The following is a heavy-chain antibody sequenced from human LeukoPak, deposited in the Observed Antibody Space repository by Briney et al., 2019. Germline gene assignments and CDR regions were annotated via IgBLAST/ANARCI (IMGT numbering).Heavy chain of an antibody. D-gene: IGHD2-2*01. V-gene: IGHV7-4-1*02. CDR2: INTNTGNP. CDR1: GYTFTSYA. Sequence: ASVTVSCTASGYTFTSYAMNWVRQAPGQGLEWMGWINTNTGNPTYAQGFTGRFVFSLDTSVSTAYLQISSLKAEDTAVYYCARDGTLIVVVPAAPRYYYYGMDVWGQGTTVTVSS. CDR3: ARDGTLIVVVPAAPRYYYYGMDV. J-gene: IGHJ6*02.